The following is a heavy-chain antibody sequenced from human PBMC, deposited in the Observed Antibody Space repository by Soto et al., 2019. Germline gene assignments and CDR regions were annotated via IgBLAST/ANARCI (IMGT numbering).Heavy chain of an antibody. CDR3: AKDGAQLHATLHWYFDL. CDR2: ISWNSGSI. V-gene: IGHV3-9*01. CDR1: GFTFDDYA. J-gene: IGHJ2*01. Sequence: EVQLVESGGGLVQPGRSLRLSCAASGFTFDDYAMHWVRQAPGKGLEWVSGISWNSGSIGYADSVKGRFTISRDNAKNSLYLQINSLRLEDTALYYCAKDGAQLHATLHWYFDLWGRGTLVTVSS. D-gene: IGHD2-2*01.